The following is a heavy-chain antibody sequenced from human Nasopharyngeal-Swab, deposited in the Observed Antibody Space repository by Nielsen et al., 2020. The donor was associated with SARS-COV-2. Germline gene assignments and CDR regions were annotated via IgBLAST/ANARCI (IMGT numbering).Heavy chain of an antibody. Sequence: SETLSLTCTVSGGSISSYYWSWIRQPPGKGLEWIGYIYYSGSTNYNPSLKSRVTISVDTSKNQFSLKLSSVTAADTAVYYCARSNVDIVATIRMGWVVWFDPWGQGTLVTVSS. CDR2: IYYSGST. J-gene: IGHJ5*02. CDR3: ARSNVDIVATIRMGWVVWFDP. D-gene: IGHD5-12*01. V-gene: IGHV4-59*08. CDR1: GGSISSYY.